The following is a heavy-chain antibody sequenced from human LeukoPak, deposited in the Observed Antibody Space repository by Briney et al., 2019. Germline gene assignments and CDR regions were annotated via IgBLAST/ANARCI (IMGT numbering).Heavy chain of an antibody. CDR1: GFTLSNYW. V-gene: IGHV3-74*01. J-gene: IGHJ4*02. CDR3: ANSPNWGPLDY. CDR2: INGDGSST. D-gene: IGHD7-27*01. Sequence: GGSLRLSCAASGFTLSNYWMHWVRQAPGKGLVWVSRINGDGSSTSNADAVKGRFTISRDNSKNTLYLQMNSLRAEDTAVYYCANSPNWGPLDYWGQGTLVTVSS.